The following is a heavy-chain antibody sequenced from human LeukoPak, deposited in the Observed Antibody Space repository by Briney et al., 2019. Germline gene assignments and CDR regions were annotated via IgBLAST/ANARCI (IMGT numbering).Heavy chain of an antibody. V-gene: IGHV1-69*13. J-gene: IGHJ3*02. CDR3: ASYYYDSSGYLDI. Sequence: SVTVSCKTSGYTFTGYYMHWVRQAPGQGLEWMGGIIPIFGTANYAQKFQGRVTITADESTSTAYMELSSLRSEDTAVYYCASYYYDSSGYLDIWGQGTMVTVSS. CDR2: IIPIFGTA. CDR1: GYTFTGYY. D-gene: IGHD3-22*01.